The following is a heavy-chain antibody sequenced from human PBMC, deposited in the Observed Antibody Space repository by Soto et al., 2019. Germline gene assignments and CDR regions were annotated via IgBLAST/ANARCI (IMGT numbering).Heavy chain of an antibody. CDR1: GFTFSSYG. J-gene: IGHJ4*02. Sequence: SLRLSCAASGFTFSSYGMHWVRQAPGKGLEWVAVIWYDGSNKYYADSVKGRFTISRDNSKNTLYLQMNSLRAEDTAVYYCARGLRPVVSYFDYWGQGTLVTVSS. D-gene: IGHD2-21*01. CDR3: ARGLRPVVSYFDY. CDR2: IWYDGSNK. V-gene: IGHV3-33*01.